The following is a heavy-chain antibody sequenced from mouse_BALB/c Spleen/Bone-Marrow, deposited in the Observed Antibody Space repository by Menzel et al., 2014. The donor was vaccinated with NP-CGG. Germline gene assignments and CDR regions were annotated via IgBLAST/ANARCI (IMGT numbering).Heavy chain of an antibody. CDR2: IWGGGNT. D-gene: IGHD1-1*01. Sequence: VKLVESGPGLVAPSQSLSITCTVSGFSLSRYSIHWVRQPPGEGQEWLGVIWGGGNTDYNSALKSRLSISKDNSKSQVFLKMNSLQTDDTAMYYCARFITTGTMDYWGQGTSVTVSS. J-gene: IGHJ4*01. CDR3: ARFITTGTMDY. V-gene: IGHV2-6-4*01. CDR1: GFSLSRYS.